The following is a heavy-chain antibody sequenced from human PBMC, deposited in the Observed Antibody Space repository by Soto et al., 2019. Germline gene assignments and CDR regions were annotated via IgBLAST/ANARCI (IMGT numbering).Heavy chain of an antibody. J-gene: IGHJ4*02. CDR2: IWNDGIRK. V-gene: IGHV3-33*01. D-gene: IGHD3-22*01. CDR1: GFTFSRYG. Sequence: PWWSLRLSCAASGFTFSRYGMHWFRQAPGKGLEWVALIWNDGIRKVYVDSVKGRFTISRDNSKNTLDLQMNSLRAEDTAVYYCARDDDYEANAFDYWGPGTLVTVSS. CDR3: ARDDDYEANAFDY.